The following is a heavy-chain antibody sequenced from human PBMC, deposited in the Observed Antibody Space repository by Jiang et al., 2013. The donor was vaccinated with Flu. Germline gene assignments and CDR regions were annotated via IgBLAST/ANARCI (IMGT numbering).Heavy chain of an antibody. Sequence: LLKPSETLSLTCTVSGGSISSGSYYWSWIRQPAGKGLEWIGRIYTSGSTNYNPSLKSRVTISVDTSKNQFSLKLSSVTAADTAVYYCARESSGSYYPYYYYGMDVWGQGTTVTVSS. CDR2: IYTSGST. CDR3: ARESSGSYYPYYYYGMDV. D-gene: IGHD1-26*01. V-gene: IGHV4-61*02. J-gene: IGHJ6*02. CDR1: GGSISSGSYY.